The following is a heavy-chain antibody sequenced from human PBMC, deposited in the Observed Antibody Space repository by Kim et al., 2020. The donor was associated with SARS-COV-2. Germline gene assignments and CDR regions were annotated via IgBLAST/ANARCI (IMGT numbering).Heavy chain of an antibody. CDR2: IWSAGNNE. D-gene: IGHD1-26*01. Sequence: GGSLRLSCAASGFTFTNYGIHWVRQTPGKGLEWVAVIWSAGNNEDYAESVKGRFAISRDNSKNTVSLQMNSLRGDDTAVYFCARDRGAGQWGLLDFWGQGTLVTVS. CDR1: GFTFTNYG. V-gene: IGHV3-33*01. J-gene: IGHJ4*02. CDR3: ARDRGAGQWGLLDF.